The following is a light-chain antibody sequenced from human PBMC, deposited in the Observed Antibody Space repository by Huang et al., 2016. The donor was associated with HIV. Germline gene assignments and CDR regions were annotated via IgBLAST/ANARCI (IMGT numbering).Light chain of an antibody. J-gene: IGKJ1*01. CDR1: QSLLESQIYNY. V-gene: IGKV2-28*01. CDR3: MQALQTPRA. CDR2: LAS. Sequence: DIVMTQSPLFLSVRPGESASISCTSSQSLLESQIYNYLDWYRQKPGQSPQLLIYLASKRASGVPVKFSGGGSGTNFTLKISTVEPEDAAIYYCMQALQTPRAFGQGTRVEI.